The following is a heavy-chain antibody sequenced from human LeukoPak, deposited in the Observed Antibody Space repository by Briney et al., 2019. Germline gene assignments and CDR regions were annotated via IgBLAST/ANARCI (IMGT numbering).Heavy chain of an antibody. V-gene: IGHV3-23*01. CDR2: IGSDSGGI. CDR3: AKYRTTNAPPRNFDS. Sequence: GGSLRLSCAASGFTFSSYGMHWVRQAPGKGLEWVSVIGSDSGGIVYADSVKGRFTISRDNSNNTLYLQMNSLRADDTAVYYCAKYRTTNAPPRNFDSWGQGTLVTVSP. D-gene: IGHD1-14*01. CDR1: GFTFSSYG. J-gene: IGHJ4*02.